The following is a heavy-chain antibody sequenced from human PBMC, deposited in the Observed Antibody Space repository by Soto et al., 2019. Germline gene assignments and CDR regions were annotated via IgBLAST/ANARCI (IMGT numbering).Heavy chain of an antibody. CDR3: AKDYSGGTYYYYYMDV. J-gene: IGHJ6*03. V-gene: IGHV3-9*01. D-gene: IGHD2-15*01. CDR1: GFTFDDYA. CDR2: ISLNSGSI. Sequence: EVQLVESGGGLVQPGRSLRLSCAASGFTFDDYAMHWVRQAPGKGLEWVSGISLNSGSIGYADSVKGRFTISRDNAKNSLYLQMNSLRAEDTALYYCAKDYSGGTYYYYYMDVWGKGTTVTVSS.